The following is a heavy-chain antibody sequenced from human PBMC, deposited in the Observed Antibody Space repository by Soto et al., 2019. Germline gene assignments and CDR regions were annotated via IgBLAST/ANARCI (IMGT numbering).Heavy chain of an antibody. CDR3: ARGDGYNRVDY. CDR2: IWYDGSNK. CDR1: GFTFSSYG. J-gene: IGHJ4*02. V-gene: IGHV3-33*01. Sequence: QVQLEESGGGVVQPGRSLRLSCAASGFTFSSYGMHWVRQAPGKGLEWVAVIWYDGSNKYYADSVKGRFTISRDNSKNTLYVQMNSVRAEDTAVYYCARGDGYNRVDYWGQGTLVTVSS. D-gene: IGHD5-12*01.